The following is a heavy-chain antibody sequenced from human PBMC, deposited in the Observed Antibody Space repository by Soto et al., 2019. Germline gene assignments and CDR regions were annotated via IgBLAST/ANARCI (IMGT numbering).Heavy chain of an antibody. Sequence: ASVKVSCKASGGTFRSYAISWVRQAPGQGLEWMGWISAYNGNTNYAQKLQGRVTMTTDTSTSTAYMELRSLRSDDTAVYYCARESAVAALDPWGQGTLVTVSS. D-gene: IGHD6-19*01. J-gene: IGHJ5*02. V-gene: IGHV1-18*01. CDR3: ARESAVAALDP. CDR1: GGTFRSYA. CDR2: ISAYNGNT.